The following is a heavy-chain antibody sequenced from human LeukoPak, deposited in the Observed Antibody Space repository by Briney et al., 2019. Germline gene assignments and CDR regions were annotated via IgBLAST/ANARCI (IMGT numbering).Heavy chain of an antibody. D-gene: IGHD3-16*01. CDR3: ATDASARRYYYYGVDV. J-gene: IGHJ6*04. CDR2: FDPEDGET. Sequence: AASVKVSCKVSGYTLTELSMHWVRQAPGKGLEWMGGFDPEDGETIYAQKFQGRVTMTEDTSTDTAYMELSSLRSEDTAVYYCATDASARRYYYYGVDVWGKGTTVTVSS. CDR1: GYTLTELS. V-gene: IGHV1-24*01.